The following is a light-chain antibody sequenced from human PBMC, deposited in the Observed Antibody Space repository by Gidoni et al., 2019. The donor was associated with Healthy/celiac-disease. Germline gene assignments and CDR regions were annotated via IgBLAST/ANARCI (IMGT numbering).Light chain of an antibody. CDR2: GAS. V-gene: IGKV3-20*01. J-gene: IGKJ4*01. CDR1: QSVSSSY. Sequence: EIVSTQSPGTLSLSPGERATLSCRASQSVSSSYLAWYQQKPGQAPRLLIYGASSRATGLPDRFSGSGSGTDFTLTISRLEPEDFAVYYCQQYGSSPLTFGGGTKVEIK. CDR3: QQYGSSPLT.